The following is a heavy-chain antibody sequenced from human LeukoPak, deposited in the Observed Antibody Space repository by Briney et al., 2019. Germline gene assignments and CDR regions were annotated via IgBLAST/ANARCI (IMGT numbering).Heavy chain of an antibody. V-gene: IGHV1-18*01. Sequence: GASVKVSCKASGYTFTSYGISWVRQAPGQGLEWMGWISAYNGNTKYAQKFQGGVTMTTDTSTSTAYMELRSLRSDDTAVYYCARELTISNFDYWGQGTLVTVSS. D-gene: IGHD1-1*01. CDR2: ISAYNGNT. CDR1: GYTFTSYG. CDR3: ARELTISNFDY. J-gene: IGHJ4*02.